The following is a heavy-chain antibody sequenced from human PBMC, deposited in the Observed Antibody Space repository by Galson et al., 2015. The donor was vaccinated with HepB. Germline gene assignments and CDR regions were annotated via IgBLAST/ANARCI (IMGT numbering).Heavy chain of an antibody. D-gene: IGHD2-21*01. V-gene: IGHV3-11*01. CDR3: ARGGVIAGNYYYYYMDV. J-gene: IGHJ6*03. CDR2: ISSSGTTI. Sequence: SLRLSCAAYGFTFTDYYMSWIRQALGKGLEWISYISSSGTTIYYADSVKGRFTISRDNAQNSLYLQMNSLRVEDTAVYYCARGGVIAGNYYYYYMDVWGKGTTVTVSS. CDR1: GFTFTDYY.